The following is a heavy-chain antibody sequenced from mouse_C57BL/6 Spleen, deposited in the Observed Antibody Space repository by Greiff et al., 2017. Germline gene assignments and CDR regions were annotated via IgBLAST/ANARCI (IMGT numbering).Heavy chain of an antibody. J-gene: IGHJ1*03. CDR1: GFTFSSYA. CDR2: ISDGGSYT. V-gene: IGHV5-4*01. D-gene: IGHD1-1*01. CDR3: AREGDYYGSSYLGYFDV. Sequence: EVKLEESGGGLVKPGGSLKLSCAASGFTFSSYAMSWVRQTPEKRLEWVATISDGGSYTYYPDNVKGRFTISRDNAKNNLYLQMSHLKSEDTAMYYCAREGDYYGSSYLGYFDVWGTGTTVTVSS.